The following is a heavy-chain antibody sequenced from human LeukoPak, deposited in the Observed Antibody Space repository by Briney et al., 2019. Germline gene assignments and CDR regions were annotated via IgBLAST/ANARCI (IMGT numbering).Heavy chain of an antibody. Sequence: ASVKVSCKASGYTFTSYYIHWVRQAPGQGLEWMGIINPSGGTATYAQKFQGRVTMTRDTSTSTAYMELSSLRSEDTAVYYCARGTYSSSWYGPFDYWGQGTLVTVSS. CDR3: ARGTYSSSWYGPFDY. J-gene: IGHJ4*02. V-gene: IGHV1-46*01. D-gene: IGHD6-13*01. CDR1: GYTFTSYY. CDR2: INPSGGTA.